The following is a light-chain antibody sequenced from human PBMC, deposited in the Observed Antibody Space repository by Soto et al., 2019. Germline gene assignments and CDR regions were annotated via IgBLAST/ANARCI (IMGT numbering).Light chain of an antibody. V-gene: IGLV1-40*01. CDR2: GNS. CDR1: SSNIGAGYD. Sequence: QSVLTQPPSVSGAPGQRVTISCTGSSSNIGAGYDVHWYQQLPGTAPKLLIYGNSNRPSGVPDRFAGSKSGTSASLAIPGLQAEDEADYYGQSCDSSLGDVFGTGTKLTVL. J-gene: IGLJ1*01. CDR3: QSCDSSLGDV.